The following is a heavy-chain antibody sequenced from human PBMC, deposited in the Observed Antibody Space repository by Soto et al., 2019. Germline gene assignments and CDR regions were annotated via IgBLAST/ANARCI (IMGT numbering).Heavy chain of an antibody. CDR3: AKDVAAADYYGMDV. D-gene: IGHD6-13*01. CDR2: ISYDGSNK. J-gene: IGHJ6*02. CDR1: GLTFSSYG. Sequence: GGSLRLSCAASGLTFSSYGMHWVRQDPGKELEWVAVISYDGSNKYYADSVKGRFTISRDNSKNTLYLQMNSLRAEDTAVYYCAKDVAAADYYGMDVWGQGTTVTVSS. V-gene: IGHV3-30*18.